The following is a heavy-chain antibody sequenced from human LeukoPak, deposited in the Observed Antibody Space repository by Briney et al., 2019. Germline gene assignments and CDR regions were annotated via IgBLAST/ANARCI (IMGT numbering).Heavy chain of an antibody. CDR3: ARAPSYYDWGNWFDP. D-gene: IGHD3-16*01. CDR1: GFTFSSYE. Sequence: GGSLRLSCAASGFTFSSYEMNWVRQAPGKGLEWVSYISSSSSSIYYADAVKGRFTISRDNAKNSLYLQMNSLRAEDTAVYYCARAPSYYDWGNWFDPWGQGTLVTVSS. V-gene: IGHV3-48*01. J-gene: IGHJ5*02. CDR2: ISSSSSSI.